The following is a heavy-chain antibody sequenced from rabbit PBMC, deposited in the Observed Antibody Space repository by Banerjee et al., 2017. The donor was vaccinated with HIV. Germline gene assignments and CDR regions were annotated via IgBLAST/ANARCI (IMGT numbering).Heavy chain of an antibody. CDR2: MLINSGST. J-gene: IGHJ4*01. CDR3: GRWGSGWSLSL. D-gene: IGHD1-1*01. Sequence: QSLQESGGGLFQPGGSLALTCTVSGFSFSNNYVMCWVRQAPGKGLEWIACMLINSGSTGYASGAKGRFPISKPPSTRVTLQRTGLTVADTAPYFCGRWGSGWSLSLGGPGTLVTVS. CDR1: GFSFSNNYV. V-gene: IGHV1S40*01.